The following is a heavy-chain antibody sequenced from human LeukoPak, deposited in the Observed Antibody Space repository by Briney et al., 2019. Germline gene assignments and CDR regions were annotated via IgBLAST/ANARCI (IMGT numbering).Heavy chain of an antibody. V-gene: IGHV4-34*01. Sequence: PSETLSRTCAVYGGSFSGYYWSWIRQPPGKGLEWIGEINHSGSTNYNPSLKSRVTISVDTSKNQFSLKLSSVTAADTAVNYCARGARWAYYMDVWGKGTTDTVSS. CDR1: GGSFSGYY. J-gene: IGHJ6*03. D-gene: IGHD4-23*01. CDR3: ARGARWAYYMDV. CDR2: INHSGST.